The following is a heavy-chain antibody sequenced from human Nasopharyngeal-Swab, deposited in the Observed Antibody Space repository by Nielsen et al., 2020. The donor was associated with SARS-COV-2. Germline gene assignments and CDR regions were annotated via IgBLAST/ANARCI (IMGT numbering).Heavy chain of an antibody. D-gene: IGHD4-17*01. CDR2: IIGSGGST. V-gene: IGHV3-23*01. CDR3: ARDAPAHYGAFY. CDR1: GFTLSSYA. J-gene: IGHJ4*02. Sequence: GESLKISCAASGFTLSSYAMYWVRQAPGKGLEWVSSIIGSGGSTYYADSVKGRFTISRDNSKNTLSLQMDSLRGEDTAVYYCARDAPAHYGAFYWGRGTLVTVSS.